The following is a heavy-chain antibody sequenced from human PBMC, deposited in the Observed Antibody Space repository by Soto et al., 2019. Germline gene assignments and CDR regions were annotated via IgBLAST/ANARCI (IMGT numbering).Heavy chain of an antibody. CDR2: IWYDGSNK. CDR1: GFTFSSYG. V-gene: IGHV3-33*01. Sequence: PGGSLRLSCAASGFTFSSYGMHWVRQAPGKGLEWVAVIWYDGSNKYYADSVKGRFTISRDNSKNTLYLQMNSLRAEDTAVYYCARVQGYYCYYMDVWGQGTLVTVSS. J-gene: IGHJ6*03. CDR3: ARVQGYYCYYMDV.